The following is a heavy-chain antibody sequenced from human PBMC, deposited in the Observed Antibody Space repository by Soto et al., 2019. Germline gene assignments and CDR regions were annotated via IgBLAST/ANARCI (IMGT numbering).Heavy chain of an antibody. CDR3: ARPIAAAEPLHWFDP. V-gene: IGHV4-39*01. D-gene: IGHD6-13*01. J-gene: IGHJ5*02. CDR1: GGSISSSSYY. Sequence: SSETLSLTCTVSGGSISSSSYYWGWIRQPPGKGLEWIGSIYYSGSTYYDPSLKSRVTISVDTSKNQFSLKLSSVTAADTAVYYCARPIAAAEPLHWFDPWGQGTLVTVSS. CDR2: IYYSGST.